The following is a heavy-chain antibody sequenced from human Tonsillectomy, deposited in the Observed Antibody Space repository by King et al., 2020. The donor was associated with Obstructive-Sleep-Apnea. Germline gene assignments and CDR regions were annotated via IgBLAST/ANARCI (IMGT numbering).Heavy chain of an antibody. J-gene: IGHJ4*02. V-gene: IGHV1-18*01. CDR2: ISAYNGNT. Sequence: QLVQSGAEVKKPGASVKVSCKASGYTFTTYGISWVRQAPGQGLEWMGRISAYNGNTNYAQKLQGRVTMTTDTSTRTAYMDLRSLRSDDTAVYYCARDSAVAATKVDYWGQGTLVTVSS. CDR3: ARDSAVAATKVDY. D-gene: IGHD6-19*01. CDR1: GYTFTTYG.